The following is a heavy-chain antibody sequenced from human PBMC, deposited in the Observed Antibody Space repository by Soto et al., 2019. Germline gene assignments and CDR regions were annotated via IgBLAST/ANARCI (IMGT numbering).Heavy chain of an antibody. J-gene: IGHJ5*02. CDR2: INPIGGTT. CDR1: GYTFTRYH. CDR3: AKDCGDTSCFNWFDP. Sequence: QVQLVQSGSEVKKPGASVKLSCKASGYTFTRYHIHWVRQAPGPGLEWMGIINPIGGTTDYAQKFQRQVKITRDTSKSTVYMELSRLRSADTAVYYCAKDCGDTSCFNWFDPWGQGTLVTVSS. V-gene: IGHV1-46*03. D-gene: IGHD2-21*01.